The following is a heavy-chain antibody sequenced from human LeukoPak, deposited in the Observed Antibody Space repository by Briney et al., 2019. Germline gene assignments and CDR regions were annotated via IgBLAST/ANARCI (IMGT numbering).Heavy chain of an antibody. Sequence: GGSLRLSCAASGFTFSSYAMHWVRQAPGKGLEWVAVISYDGSNKYYADSVKGRFTISRDNSKNTLYLQMNSLRAEDTAVYYCAKQNTRHYYDSSGYLDYWGQGTLITVSS. D-gene: IGHD3-22*01. CDR2: ISYDGSNK. J-gene: IGHJ4*02. CDR1: GFTFSSYA. V-gene: IGHV3-30*18. CDR3: AKQNTRHYYDSSGYLDY.